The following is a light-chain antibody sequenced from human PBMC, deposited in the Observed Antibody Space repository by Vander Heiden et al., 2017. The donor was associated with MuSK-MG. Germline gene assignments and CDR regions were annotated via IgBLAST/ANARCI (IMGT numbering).Light chain of an antibody. J-gene: IGLJ1*01. Sequence: QTVLTQPPSVSATPGQTVTISSSRSDSNIGKNSVSWYQQFPGSAPTLIIFEDDKRSPGVPARFSGAKSDTSATLVISGLQTADEADYYYGSWDSRVLAGGVFGTGTKVTV. CDR1: DSNIGKNS. CDR2: EDD. CDR3: GSWDSRVLAGGV. V-gene: IGLV1-51*02.